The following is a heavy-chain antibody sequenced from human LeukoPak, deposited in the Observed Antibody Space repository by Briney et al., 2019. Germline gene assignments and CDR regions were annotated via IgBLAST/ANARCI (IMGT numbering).Heavy chain of an antibody. CDR1: GGSISSGGYY. Sequence: SETLSLTCTVSGGSISSGGYYWSWIRQHPGKGLEWIGEINHSGRTNYNPSLKSRVTISVDTSKNQFSLKLRFVTAADTAVYYCARFLAYCGGDCSNWYFDLWGRGTLVTVSS. V-gene: IGHV4-31*03. D-gene: IGHD2-21*02. J-gene: IGHJ2*01. CDR3: ARFLAYCGGDCSNWYFDL. CDR2: INHSGRT.